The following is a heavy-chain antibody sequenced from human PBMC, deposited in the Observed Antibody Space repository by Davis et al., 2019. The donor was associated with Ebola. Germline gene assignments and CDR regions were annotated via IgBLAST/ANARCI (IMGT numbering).Heavy chain of an antibody. D-gene: IGHD2-21*02. CDR1: GGSISSSGYF. CDR2: IYYSGST. V-gene: IGHV4-39*07. Sequence: MPSETLSLTCTVSGGSISSSGYFWGWIRQPPGKGLEWIGSIYYSGSTYYNPSLKSRVTISVDTSKNQFSLKLSSVTAADTAVYYCARAPIVVVTAGPPYYYYYGMDVWGKGTTVTVSS. J-gene: IGHJ6*04. CDR3: ARAPIVVVTAGPPYYYYYGMDV.